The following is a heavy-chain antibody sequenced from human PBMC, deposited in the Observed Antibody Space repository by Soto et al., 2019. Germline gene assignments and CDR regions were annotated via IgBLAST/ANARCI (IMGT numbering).Heavy chain of an antibody. CDR1: GGSISSSSYY. V-gene: IGHV4-39*01. CDR3: ARRDTMVRGLRFDP. D-gene: IGHD3-10*01. Sequence: PSETLSLTCTVSGGSISSSSYYWGWIRQPPGKGLEWIGSIYYSGSTYYNPSLKSRVTISVDTSKNQFSLKLSSVTAADTAVYYCARRDTMVRGLRFDPWGQGTLVTVSS. CDR2: IYYSGST. J-gene: IGHJ5*02.